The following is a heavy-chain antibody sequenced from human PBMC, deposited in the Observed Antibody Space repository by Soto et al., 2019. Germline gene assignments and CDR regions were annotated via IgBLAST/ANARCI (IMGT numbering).Heavy chain of an antibody. CDR1: GFTFSNYA. V-gene: IGHV3-23*01. Sequence: EVQLLESGGGLVQPGRSLRLSCAASGFTFSNYAMSWGRQAPGQGLDWVSAISGSGGTTYYADSVKGRFTISRDNSKNTLFLQMHSLRAEDAAVYYCAKFFVETGSNSGWPWSFHYWGQGTLVTVSS. D-gene: IGHD6-25*01. J-gene: IGHJ4*02. CDR2: ISGSGGTT. CDR3: AKFFVETGSNSGWPWSFHY.